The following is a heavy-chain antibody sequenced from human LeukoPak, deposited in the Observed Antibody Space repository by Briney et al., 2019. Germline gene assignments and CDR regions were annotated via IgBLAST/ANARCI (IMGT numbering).Heavy chain of an antibody. V-gene: IGHV1-18*01. CDR1: GYTLTTYG. CDR3: AREGGVLWFGELFRAFDI. D-gene: IGHD3-10*01. J-gene: IGHJ3*02. CDR2: ISAHNGDT. Sequence: ASVKVSCKASGYTLTTYGISWVRQAPGQGLEWMRWISAHNGDTNYAQKFQGRVTMTTDTSTSTAYMELSRLRSDDTAVYYCAREGGVLWFGELFRAFDIWGQGTMVTVSS.